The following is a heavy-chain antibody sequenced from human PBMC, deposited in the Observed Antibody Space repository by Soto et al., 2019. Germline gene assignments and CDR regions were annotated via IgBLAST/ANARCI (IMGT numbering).Heavy chain of an antibody. CDR2: ISGSGGST. Sequence: GGSLRLSCAASGFTFSSYAMSWVRQAPGKGLEWVSAISGSGGSTYYADSVKGRFTISRDNSKNTLYLQMNSLRAEDTAVYYCAKDQGVIYYGSGSYYTFDYWGQGTLVTVSS. CDR3: AKDQGVIYYGSGSYYTFDY. J-gene: IGHJ4*02. CDR1: GFTFSSYA. D-gene: IGHD3-10*01. V-gene: IGHV3-23*01.